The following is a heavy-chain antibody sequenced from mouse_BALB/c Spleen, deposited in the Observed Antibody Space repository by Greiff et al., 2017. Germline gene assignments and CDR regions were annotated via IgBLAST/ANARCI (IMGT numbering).Heavy chain of an antibody. Sequence: VQLKESGGGLVQPGGSRKLSCAASGFTFSSFGMHWVRQAPEKGLEWVAYISSGSSTIYYADTVKGRFTISRDNPKNTLFLQMTSLRSEDTAMYYCARSPYGNLPHWYFDVWGAGTTVTVSS. CDR3: ARSPYGNLPHWYFDV. CDR1: GFTFSSFG. J-gene: IGHJ1*01. V-gene: IGHV5-17*02. D-gene: IGHD2-10*02. CDR2: ISSGSSTI.